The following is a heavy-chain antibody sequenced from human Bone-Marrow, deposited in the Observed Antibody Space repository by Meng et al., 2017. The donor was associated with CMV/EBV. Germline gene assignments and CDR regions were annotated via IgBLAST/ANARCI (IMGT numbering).Heavy chain of an antibody. CDR3: ARDLVAAPGGFDYFYGMDV. V-gene: IGHV3-30-3*01. J-gene: IGHJ6*02. CDR1: GFTFNSHV. CDR2: ISYNGNKK. D-gene: IGHD6-13*01. Sequence: SLKISCTASGFTFNSHVMYWVRQAPGKGPECVAVISYNGNKKYYIDSVKGRFTISRDNSKSTLYLQMNSLRSDDTSVYYCARDLVAAPGGFDYFYGMDVWGQGTTVTLSS.